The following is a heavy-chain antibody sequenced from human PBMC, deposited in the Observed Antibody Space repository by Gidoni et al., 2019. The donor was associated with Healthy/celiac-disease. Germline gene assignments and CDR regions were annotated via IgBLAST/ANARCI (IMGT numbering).Heavy chain of an antibody. CDR1: GFTFSSYW. D-gene: IGHD3-3*01. CDR3: ARAGSDFWSGYFADFDY. V-gene: IGHV3-7*01. J-gene: IGHJ4*02. Sequence: EVQLVESGGGLVQPGGSLRLSCAASGFTFSSYWMSWVRQAPGKGLEWVANIKQDGSEKYYVDSVKGRFTISRDNAKNSLYLQMNSLRAEDTAVYYCARAGSDFWSGYFADFDYWGQGTLVTVSS. CDR2: IKQDGSEK.